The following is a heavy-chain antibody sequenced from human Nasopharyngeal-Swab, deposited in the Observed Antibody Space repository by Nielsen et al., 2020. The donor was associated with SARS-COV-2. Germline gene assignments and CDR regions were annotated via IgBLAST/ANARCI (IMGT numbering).Heavy chain of an antibody. V-gene: IGHV1-18*01. CDR2: ISAYNGNT. J-gene: IGHJ5*02. CDR3: ARSQYCSGGSCYSGYWFDP. Sequence: WVRQAPGQGLEWMGWISAYNGNTNYAQKLQGRVTMTTDTSTSTAYMELRSLRSDDTAVYYCARSQYCSGGSCYSGYWFDPWGQGTLVTVSS. D-gene: IGHD2-15*01.